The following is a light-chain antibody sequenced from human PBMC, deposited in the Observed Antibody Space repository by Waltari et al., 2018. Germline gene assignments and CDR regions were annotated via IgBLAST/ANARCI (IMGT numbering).Light chain of an antibody. Sequence: SYELTQPPSVSVSPGQTARITCSADALSNKHAHWYQQKPGQAPVLVIYKDTERPSGIPERFSGSTSGTIVTLTISGVQAEDESDYYCQSADSSGTWVFGGGTKLTVL. J-gene: IGLJ3*02. CDR3: QSADSSGTWV. CDR1: ALSNKH. V-gene: IGLV3-25*03. CDR2: KDT.